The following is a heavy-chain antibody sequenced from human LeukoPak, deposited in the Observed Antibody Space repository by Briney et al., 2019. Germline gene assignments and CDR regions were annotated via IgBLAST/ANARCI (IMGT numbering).Heavy chain of an antibody. CDR1: GFTFSSYA. D-gene: IGHD2-21*02. V-gene: IGHV3-30-3*01. J-gene: IGHJ1*01. Sequence: PGRSLRLSCAASGFTFSSYAMHWVRQAPGEGLEWVASISYDGNNQFYADSVKGRFTISRDNSKNTLYLQMNSLRAEDTAVYYCAREWIVVVTAEHFQHWGQGTLVTVSS. CDR3: AREWIVVVTAEHFQH. CDR2: ISYDGNNQ.